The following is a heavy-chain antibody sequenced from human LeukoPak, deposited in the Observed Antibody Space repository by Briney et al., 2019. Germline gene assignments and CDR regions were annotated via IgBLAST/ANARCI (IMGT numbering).Heavy chain of an antibody. CDR2: INPNSGGT. J-gene: IGHJ4*02. Sequence: ASVKVSCKASGYTFTDYHVHWVRQAPGQGLEWMGWINPNSGGTNYAGKFQGRVTVTSDTSISTAHMELSGLRSDDTAVYYCARRYTDSSEGFDYWGQGTLVTVSS. V-gene: IGHV1-2*02. CDR1: GYTFTDYH. D-gene: IGHD6-6*01. CDR3: ARRYTDSSEGFDY.